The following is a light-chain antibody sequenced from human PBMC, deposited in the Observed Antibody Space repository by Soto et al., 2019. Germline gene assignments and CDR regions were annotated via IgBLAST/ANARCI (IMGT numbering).Light chain of an antibody. J-gene: IGKJ5*01. Sequence: EIVLTQYPATLSLSPCDRATLSCRASQSVSSYLAWYQQKPGQAPRLLIYGASTRATGIPARFSGSGSGTEFTLTISSLQSEDFAIYYCQQYNNWPPITFGQGTRLEIK. CDR1: QSVSSY. CDR2: GAS. CDR3: QQYNNWPPIT. V-gene: IGKV3-15*01.